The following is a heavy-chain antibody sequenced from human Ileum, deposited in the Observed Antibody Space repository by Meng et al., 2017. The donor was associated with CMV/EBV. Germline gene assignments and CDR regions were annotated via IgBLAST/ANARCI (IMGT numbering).Heavy chain of an antibody. V-gene: IGHV4-4*02. Sequence: SETLSLTCAVSGGSITSSNWWTWVRLPPGKGLEWIGEIYHSGSTNYNPSLKSRVTISGDKSKNQFSLKLSSVTAADTAVYYCARALYSSGWMGTGWGQGTLVNVSS. CDR3: ARALYSSGWMGTG. CDR1: GGSITSSNW. D-gene: IGHD6-19*01. CDR2: IYHSGST. J-gene: IGHJ4*02.